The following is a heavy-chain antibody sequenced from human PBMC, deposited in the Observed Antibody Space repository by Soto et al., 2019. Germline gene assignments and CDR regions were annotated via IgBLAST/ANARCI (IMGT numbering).Heavy chain of an antibody. CDR2: IYYSGST. CDR1: GGSISSSSYY. CDR3: SRHDGICSGGSCYSEWFDP. Sequence: SETLSLTCTVSGGSISSSSYYWGWIRQPPGKGLEWIGSIYYSGSTYYKQSLKSRVTISVDTSKNQFSLKLSSVTAADTAVYYCSRHDGICSGGSCYSEWFDPWGQGTLVTVSS. V-gene: IGHV4-39*01. D-gene: IGHD2-15*01. J-gene: IGHJ5*02.